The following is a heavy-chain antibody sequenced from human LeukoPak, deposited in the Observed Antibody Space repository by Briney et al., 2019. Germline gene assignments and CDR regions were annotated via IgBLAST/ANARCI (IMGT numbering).Heavy chain of an antibody. Sequence: PGGSLRLSCEASTFTFSSYWMSWVRQAPGKGLQWIANIRQDGNAKYYVDSVKGRFTISRDNAKNSLYLQMNSLRAEDTAVYYCARDYGGSSPFDYWGQGTLVTVSS. CDR1: TFTFSSYW. V-gene: IGHV3-7*01. CDR3: ARDYGGSSPFDY. D-gene: IGHD4-23*01. CDR2: IRQDGNAK. J-gene: IGHJ4*02.